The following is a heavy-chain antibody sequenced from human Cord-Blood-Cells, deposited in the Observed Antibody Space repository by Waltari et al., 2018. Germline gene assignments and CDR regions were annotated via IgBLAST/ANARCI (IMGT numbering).Heavy chain of an antibody. CDR1: GFTFSSYA. CDR3: AKMYSSSSWFDP. V-gene: IGHV3-23*01. J-gene: IGHJ5*02. D-gene: IGHD6-6*01. Sequence: EVQLLESGGGLVQPGGSLRLSCAASGFTFSSYAMSWVRQAPGKGLELVSAISGSGGSTYYADSVKGRFTISRDNSKNTLYLQMNSLRAEDTAVYYCAKMYSSSSWFDPWGQGTLVTVSS. CDR2: ISGSGGST.